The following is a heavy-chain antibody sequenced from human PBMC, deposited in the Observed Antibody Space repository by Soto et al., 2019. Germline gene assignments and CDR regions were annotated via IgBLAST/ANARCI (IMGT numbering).Heavy chain of an antibody. J-gene: IGHJ4*02. CDR1: GGSISSYY. CDR3: ARAWGRDFDY. D-gene: IGHD3-16*01. V-gene: IGHV4-59*01. Sequence: QVQLQESGPGLVKPSETLSLTCTVSGGSISSYYWSWIRQPPGKGLEWIGYIYYSGSTNYNPSSNGRVTIAVDTSKRPSSLKLRSVTAADTAVYACARAWGRDFDYWGQGTLVTVSS. CDR2: IYYSGST.